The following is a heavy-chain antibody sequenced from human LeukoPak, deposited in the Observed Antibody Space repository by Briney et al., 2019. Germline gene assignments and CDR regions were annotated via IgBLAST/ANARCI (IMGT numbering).Heavy chain of an antibody. CDR3: ATVTGRMGATDFDY. CDR1: GYTLTELS. J-gene: IGHJ4*02. V-gene: IGHV1-24*01. Sequence: ASEKVSCKVSGYTLTELSMHWVRQAPGKGFEGMGSFDPEDGETIYAQKFQGRVTMTEDTSTDTAYMELSSLRSEDTAVYYCATVTGRMGATDFDYWGQGTLVTVSS. D-gene: IGHD1-26*01. CDR2: FDPEDGET.